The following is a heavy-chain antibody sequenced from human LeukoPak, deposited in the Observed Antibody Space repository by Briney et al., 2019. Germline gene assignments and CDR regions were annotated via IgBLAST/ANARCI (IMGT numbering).Heavy chain of an antibody. V-gene: IGHV3-48*04. CDR3: ARDVPLHCSSTSCYTGLDY. CDR2: IFISGSPI. Sequence: GGALRLSCAASGFTFSTYSMNWVRQAPGKGRGWVSFIFISGSPIYYADSVKGRFTISRDNAKNSLYLQMTSLRAEDTAVYYCARDVPLHCSSTSCYTGLDYWGQGTLVTVSS. D-gene: IGHD2-2*02. J-gene: IGHJ4*02. CDR1: GFTFSTYS.